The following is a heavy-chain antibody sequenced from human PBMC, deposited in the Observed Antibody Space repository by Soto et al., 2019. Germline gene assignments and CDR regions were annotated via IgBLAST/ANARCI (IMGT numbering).Heavy chain of an antibody. CDR1: GYTFTSYA. CDR3: ERTYGSGPNNWFDP. V-gene: IGHV1-3*01. CDR2: INAGNGNT. Sequence: ASVKVSCKASGYTFTSYAMHWVRQAPGQRLEWMGWINAGNGNTKYSQKFQGRVTITRDTSASTAYMELSSLRSEDTAVYYCERTYGSGPNNWFDPWGQGTLVTVSS. J-gene: IGHJ5*02. D-gene: IGHD3-10*01.